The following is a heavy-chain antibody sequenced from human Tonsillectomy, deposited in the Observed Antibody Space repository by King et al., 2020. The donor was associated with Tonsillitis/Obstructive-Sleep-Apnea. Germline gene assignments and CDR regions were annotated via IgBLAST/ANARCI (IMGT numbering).Heavy chain of an antibody. Sequence: VQLVQSGAEVKKPGSSVKVSCRSSGGTFSSSAISWVRQAPGQGLEWMGGITPIFGTANYAQKFQGRVTFTADESTSTAYMELSSLRPEDTAVYYCARLIVVVPAAIAGWFDPWGQGTLVTVSS. CDR1: GGTFSSSA. V-gene: IGHV1-69*01. J-gene: IGHJ5*02. D-gene: IGHD2-2*01. CDR2: ITPIFGTA. CDR3: ARLIVVVPAAIAGWFDP.